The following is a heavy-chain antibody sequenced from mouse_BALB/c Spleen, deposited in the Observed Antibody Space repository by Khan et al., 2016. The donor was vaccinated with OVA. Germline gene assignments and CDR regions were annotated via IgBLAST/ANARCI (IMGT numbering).Heavy chain of an antibody. V-gene: IGHV2-6-4*01. D-gene: IGHD2-14*01. J-gene: IGHJ4*01. CDR1: GFSLSRYN. CDR3: ARAYYRYDGYYAMDY. Sequence: QVRLQQSGPGLVAPSQSLSSTCTVSGFSLSRYNIHWVRQPLGKGLVWLGVIWGGGGTDYTSTLKSRLSISKDNSKSQVFLKMNSLQTDDTAMYYCARAYYRYDGYYAMDYWGQGTSVTVSS. CDR2: IWGGGGT.